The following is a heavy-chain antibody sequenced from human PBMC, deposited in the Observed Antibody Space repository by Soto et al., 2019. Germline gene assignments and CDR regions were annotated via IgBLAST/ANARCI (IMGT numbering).Heavy chain of an antibody. CDR1: GGSFSGYY. Sequence: QVQLQQWGAGLLKPSETLSLTCAVYGGSFSGYYWSWIRQPPGKGLEWIGEINHSGSTNYNPSLKSRVTISVDTSKNQFSLKLSSVTAADTAVYYCAEGYCSSTSCPLDYWGQGTLVTVSS. J-gene: IGHJ4*02. D-gene: IGHD2-2*01. V-gene: IGHV4-34*01. CDR3: AEGYCSSTSCPLDY. CDR2: INHSGST.